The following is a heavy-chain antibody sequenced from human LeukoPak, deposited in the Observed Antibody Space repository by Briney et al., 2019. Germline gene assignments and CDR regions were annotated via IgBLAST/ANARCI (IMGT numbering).Heavy chain of an antibody. CDR3: VKDLRIAGFGG. J-gene: IGHJ4*02. V-gene: IGHV3-23*01. CDR1: GFTFSSYD. CDR2: ISGSGGST. Sequence: GGSLRLSCAASGFTFSSYDMSWVRQAPGKGLEWVSTISGSGGSTYNADSVKGRFTISRDNSKNTLYLQMNSLRAEDTAVYYCVKDLRIAGFGGWGQGTLVTVSS. D-gene: IGHD3-10*01.